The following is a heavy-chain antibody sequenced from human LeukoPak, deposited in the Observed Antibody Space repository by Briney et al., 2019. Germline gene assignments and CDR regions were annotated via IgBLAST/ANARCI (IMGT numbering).Heavy chain of an antibody. Sequence: LRLSCAASGFTFSSFGMHWVRQPPGKGLEWIGEINHSGSTNYNPSLKSRVTISVDTSKNQFSLKLSSVTAADTAVYYCARGRGLVVVAALDYWGQGTLVTVSS. CDR3: ARGRGLVVVAALDY. D-gene: IGHD2-15*01. CDR2: INHSGST. CDR1: GFTFSSFG. J-gene: IGHJ4*02. V-gene: IGHV4-34*01.